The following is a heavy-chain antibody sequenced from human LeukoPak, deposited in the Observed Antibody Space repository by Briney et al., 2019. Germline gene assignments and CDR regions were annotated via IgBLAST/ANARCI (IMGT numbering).Heavy chain of an antibody. J-gene: IGHJ4*02. CDR3: ARPFAGSFDY. V-gene: IGHV4-38-2*02. CDR2: IYYSGST. CDR1: GYSISSGYY. Sequence: SETLSLTCTVSGYSISSGYYWGWIRQPPGKGLEWIGSIYYSGSTYYNPSLKSRGTISVDTSKNQFSLKLSSVTAADTAVYYCARPFAGSFDYWGQGTLVTVSS.